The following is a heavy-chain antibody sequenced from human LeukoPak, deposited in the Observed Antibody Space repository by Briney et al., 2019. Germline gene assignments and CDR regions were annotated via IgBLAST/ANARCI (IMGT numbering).Heavy chain of an antibody. CDR2: IKEYGGD. CDR1: GFALSDYA. Sequence: GGSLRLSCAASGFALSDYALSWVRQAPGKGLEWVAHIKEYGGDFYLDSVRGRFTASRDNALNSVYLQMNSLRADDTAVYYCARWRGAQSEFDYWGQGALVTVSS. D-gene: IGHD1-26*01. V-gene: IGHV3-7*01. J-gene: IGHJ4*02. CDR3: ARWRGAQSEFDY.